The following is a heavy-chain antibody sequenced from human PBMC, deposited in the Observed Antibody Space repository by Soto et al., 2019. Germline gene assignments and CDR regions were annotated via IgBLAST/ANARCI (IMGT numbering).Heavy chain of an antibody. CDR2: INNEGSHT. J-gene: IGHJ5*02. Sequence: EVQLVESGGGLVQPGGSLRLSCAASGFTFSTYWMHWVRQVPGKGLVWVSRINNEGSHTDYADSVKGRFTISRDNVKNTLYLEMNSLRAEDTAVYFCVRDGHCITSSCYGNGFDPCGQGTLVTVSS. CDR3: VRDGHCITSSCYGNGFDP. V-gene: IGHV3-74*01. D-gene: IGHD2-2*01. CDR1: GFTFSTYW.